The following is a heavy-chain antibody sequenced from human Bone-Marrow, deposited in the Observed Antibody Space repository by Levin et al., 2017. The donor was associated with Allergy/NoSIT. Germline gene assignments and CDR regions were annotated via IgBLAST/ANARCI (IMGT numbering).Heavy chain of an antibody. CDR1: GFTVNNNY. D-gene: IGHD2-8*02. CDR2: IYSVGST. V-gene: IGHV3-53*01. Sequence: GGSLRLSCAASGFTVNNNYMTWVRQAPGKGLEWVSLIYSVGSTYYADSVKGRFTISRDSSKNTVYLQMNNLSAEDTAVYYCARNVTGTDLGYRGQGTLVTVYS. CDR3: ARNVTGTDLGY. J-gene: IGHJ4*02.